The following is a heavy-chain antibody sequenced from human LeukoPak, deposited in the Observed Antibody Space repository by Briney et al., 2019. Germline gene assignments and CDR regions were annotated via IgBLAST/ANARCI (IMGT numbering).Heavy chain of an antibody. CDR3: AKSGDDFWSGSRPLYYYYYMDV. J-gene: IGHJ6*03. V-gene: IGHV3-23*01. D-gene: IGHD3-3*01. CDR1: GFTFSNYA. CDR2: VSGSGGST. Sequence: GGSLRLSCAASGFTFSNYAMSWVRQSPRKGLEWVSAVSGSGGSTYYADSVKGRFTISRDNSKNTLYLQMNSLRAEDTAVYYCAKSGDDFWSGSRPLYYYYYMDVWGKGTTVTVSS.